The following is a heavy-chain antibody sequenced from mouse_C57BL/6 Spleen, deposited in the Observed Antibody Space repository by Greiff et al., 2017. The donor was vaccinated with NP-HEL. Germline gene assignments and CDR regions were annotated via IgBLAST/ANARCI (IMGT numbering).Heavy chain of an antibody. D-gene: IGHD2-2*01. Sequence: VKLVESGPGLVQPSQSLSITCTVSGFSLTSYGVHWVRQSPGKGLEWLGVIWRGGSTDYNAAFMSRLSITKDNSKSQVFFKMNSLQADDTAIYYCAKGDYGYDEGAMDYWGQGTSVTVSS. J-gene: IGHJ4*01. V-gene: IGHV2-5*01. CDR1: GFSLTSYG. CDR3: AKGDYGYDEGAMDY. CDR2: IWRGGST.